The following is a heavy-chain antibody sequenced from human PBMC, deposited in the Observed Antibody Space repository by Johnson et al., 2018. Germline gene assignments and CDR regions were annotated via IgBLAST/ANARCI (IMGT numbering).Heavy chain of an antibody. V-gene: IGHV4-59*01. CDR2: IYYSGST. CDR1: GGSISSYY. D-gene: IGHD6-13*01. J-gene: IGHJ6*02. Sequence: QVQLQESGPGLVKPSETLSLTCTVSGGSISSYYWSWIRQPPGKGLEWIGYIYYSGSTNYNPSLKSRVTISVDPSKNQFSLKLSSVTAGDTAVYYCAKDMGIAADYYYGMDVWGQGTTVTVSS. CDR3: AKDMGIAADYYYGMDV.